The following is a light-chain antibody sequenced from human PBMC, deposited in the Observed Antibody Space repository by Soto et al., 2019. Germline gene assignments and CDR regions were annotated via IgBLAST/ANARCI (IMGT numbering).Light chain of an antibody. J-gene: IGKJ1*01. CDR3: QQYSNWHPDT. V-gene: IGKV3-15*01. CDR1: QSVSGD. Sequence: IVLPNCPVTLSLSRGERATRSCGARQSVSGDLAWYQQKPGQAPRLLIYGASTRATGIPARFSGSGSGTEFTLTISSLQSEDFAVYYCQQYSNWHPDTFGQGTKVDI. CDR2: GAS.